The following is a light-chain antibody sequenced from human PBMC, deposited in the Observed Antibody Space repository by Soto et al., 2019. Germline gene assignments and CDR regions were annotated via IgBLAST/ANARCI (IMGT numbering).Light chain of an antibody. V-gene: IGKV3-11*01. CDR2: DAS. CDR1: QSVDSY. J-gene: IGKJ4*01. CDR3: QQRSNWLLT. Sequence: EIVLTQSPATLSLSPGERATLSCRASQSVDSYLAWYQQTPGQAPRLLIYDASIRDTGIPARFSGSGSGTDFTLTISSLEPEDFAVYYCQQRSNWLLTFGGGTKVEIK.